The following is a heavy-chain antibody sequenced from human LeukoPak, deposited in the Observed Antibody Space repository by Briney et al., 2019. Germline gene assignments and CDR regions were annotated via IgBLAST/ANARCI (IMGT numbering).Heavy chain of an antibody. CDR2: ISSSSSYI. CDR3: AREIAAAGTPFDY. Sequence: GGSLRLSCAASGFTFSSYAMSWVRQAPGKGLEWVSSISSSSSYIYYADSVKGRFTISRDNAKNSLYLQMNSLRAEDTAVYYCAREIAAAGTPFDYWGQGTLVTVSS. CDR1: GFTFSSYA. D-gene: IGHD6-13*01. J-gene: IGHJ4*02. V-gene: IGHV3-21*01.